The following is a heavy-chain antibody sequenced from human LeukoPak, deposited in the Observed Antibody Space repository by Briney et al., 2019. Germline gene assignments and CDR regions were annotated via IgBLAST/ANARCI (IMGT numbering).Heavy chain of an antibody. Sequence: SETLSLTCTVSGGSITSGSYYWSWIRQPAGKGLEWIGRSYTSGSTNYNPSLKSRVTISVDTSKNRFSQKLSSVTAADTAVYYCARETNESGSGWSLDYWGQGTLVTVSS. V-gene: IGHV4-61*02. CDR3: ARETNESGSGWSLDY. CDR1: GGSITSGSYY. J-gene: IGHJ4*02. D-gene: IGHD6-19*01. CDR2: SYTSGST.